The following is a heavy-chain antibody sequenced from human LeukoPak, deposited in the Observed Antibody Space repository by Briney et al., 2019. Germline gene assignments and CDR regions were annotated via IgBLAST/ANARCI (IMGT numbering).Heavy chain of an antibody. D-gene: IGHD3-22*01. CDR2: LSYDGSNK. Sequence: GGSLRLSCAASGFTFGSYAMHWVRQAPGKGLEWVAVLSYDGSNKYYADSVKGRFTISRDNSKNTLYLQMNSLRAEDTAVYYCARGECYYDRSRFDYWGQGTLVTVSS. CDR1: GFTFGSYA. J-gene: IGHJ4*02. CDR3: ARGECYYDRSRFDY. V-gene: IGHV3-30*04.